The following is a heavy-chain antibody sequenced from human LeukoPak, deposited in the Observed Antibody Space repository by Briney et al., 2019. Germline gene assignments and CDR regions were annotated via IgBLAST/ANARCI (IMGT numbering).Heavy chain of an antibody. CDR2: ISSSSSYI. V-gene: IGHV3-21*01. Sequence: GGSLRLSCAASGFTFSSYSMNWVRQTPGKGLEWVSSISSSSSYIYYADSVKGRFTISRDNAKNSLYLQMNSLRAEDTAVYYCARDGVGATRGNYYYYYGMDVWGQGTTVTVSS. D-gene: IGHD1-26*01. CDR1: GFTFSSYS. CDR3: ARDGVGATRGNYYYYYGMDV. J-gene: IGHJ6*02.